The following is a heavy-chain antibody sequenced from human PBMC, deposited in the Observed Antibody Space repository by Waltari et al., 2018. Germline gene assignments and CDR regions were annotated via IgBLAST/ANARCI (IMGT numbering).Heavy chain of an antibody. D-gene: IGHD1-7*01. CDR2: INHSRSP. CDR3: ARGRTGTTFRLWFDP. V-gene: IGHV4-34*01. Sequence: QVQLQQWGAGLLKPSETLSLTCAVYGGSFSGYYWSWIRQPPGKGLEWIGEINHSRSPNSTPSLKSRVTISVDTSKNQFSLKLSAVTAADTAVYYCARGRTGTTFRLWFDPWGQGTLVTVSS. J-gene: IGHJ5*02. CDR1: GGSFSGYY.